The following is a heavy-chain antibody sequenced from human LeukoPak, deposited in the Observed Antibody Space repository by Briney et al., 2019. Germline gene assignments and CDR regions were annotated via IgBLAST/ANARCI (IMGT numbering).Heavy chain of an antibody. J-gene: IGHJ3*02. Sequence: GGSLRLSCAASGFTVSSNYMSRVRQAPGKGLEWVSVIYSGGSTYYADSVKGRFTISRDNAKNSLYLQMSSLRAEDTAVYYCARIGRIDGFDIWGQGTMVTVSS. CDR2: IYSGGST. CDR3: ARIGRIDGFDI. D-gene: IGHD1-26*01. CDR1: GFTVSSNY. V-gene: IGHV3-53*01.